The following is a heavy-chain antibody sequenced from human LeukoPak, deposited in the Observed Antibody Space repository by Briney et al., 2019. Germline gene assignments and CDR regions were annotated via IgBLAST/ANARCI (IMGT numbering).Heavy chain of an antibody. J-gene: IGHJ3*02. CDR2: ISSSGSTI. V-gene: IGHV3-48*01. D-gene: IGHD2-2*01. Sequence: PGGSLRLSCAASGFTFSSYTMNWVRQAPGKGLEWVSYISSSGSTIYYADSVKGRFTISRDNAKNSLFLQMNSLGAEDTAVYYCARARYCSSISCQSAFDIWGQGTMVTVSP. CDR3: ARARYCSSISCQSAFDI. CDR1: GFTFSSYT.